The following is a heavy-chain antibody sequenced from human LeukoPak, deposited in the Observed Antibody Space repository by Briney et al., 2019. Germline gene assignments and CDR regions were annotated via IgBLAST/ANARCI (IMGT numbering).Heavy chain of an antibody. CDR2: IIPIFGTA. CDR1: GGTFSSYA. Sequence: ASVKVSCKASGGTFSSYAISWVRQAPGQGLEWMGGIIPIFGTANYAQKFQGRVTITADESTSTAYMELSSLRSEDTAVYYCARVEYSSSSAPLYYYYMDVWGKGTTVTVSS. CDR3: ARVEYSSSSAPLYYYYMDV. J-gene: IGHJ6*03. V-gene: IGHV1-69*13. D-gene: IGHD6-6*01.